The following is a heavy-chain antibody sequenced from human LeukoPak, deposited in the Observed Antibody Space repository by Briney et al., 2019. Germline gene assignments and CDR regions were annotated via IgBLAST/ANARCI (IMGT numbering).Heavy chain of an antibody. V-gene: IGHV4-39*01. Sequence: PSETLSLTCTVSGGSISGSSYYWGWIRQPPWKGLEWIGTIYYSGNTYYNPSLKSRVTISVDTSKNQFSLNLSSVTAADTTLYYCARHNLNHGWIDPWGQGTLVTVSS. D-gene: IGHD1-14*01. CDR3: ARHNLNHGWIDP. J-gene: IGHJ5*02. CDR2: IYYSGNT. CDR1: GGSISGSSYY.